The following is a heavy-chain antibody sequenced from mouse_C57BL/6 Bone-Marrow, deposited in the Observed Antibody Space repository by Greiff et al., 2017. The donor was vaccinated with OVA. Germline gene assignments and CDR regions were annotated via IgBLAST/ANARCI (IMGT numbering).Heavy chain of an antibody. CDR3: AREASYGYDGVDY. CDR2: IDPSDSYT. D-gene: IGHD2-2*01. V-gene: IGHV1-59*01. CDR1: GYTFTSYW. Sequence: QVQLQQPGAELVRPGTSVKLSCKASGYTFTSYWMHWVKQRPGQGLEWIGVIDPSDSYTNYNQKFKGKATLTVDTSSSTAYMQLSSLTSEDSAVYYCAREASYGYDGVDYWGQGTTLTVSS. J-gene: IGHJ2*01.